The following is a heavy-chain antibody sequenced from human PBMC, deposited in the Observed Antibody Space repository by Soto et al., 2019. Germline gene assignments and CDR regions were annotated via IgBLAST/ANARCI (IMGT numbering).Heavy chain of an antibody. D-gene: IGHD3-16*01. J-gene: IGHJ3*02. CDR1: GYSFSDYY. CDR2: INPNTGGT. CDR3: PTVQVTYYWAYDGFSLSI. V-gene: IGHV1-2*02. Sequence: ASVKVSCKASGYSFSDYYVHWVRQAPGQGLECMGLINPNTGGTTYAQKFQGRVAMTRDTSMSTAYMELRSLRSDDTVVYYCPTVQVTYYWAYDGFSLSIWG.